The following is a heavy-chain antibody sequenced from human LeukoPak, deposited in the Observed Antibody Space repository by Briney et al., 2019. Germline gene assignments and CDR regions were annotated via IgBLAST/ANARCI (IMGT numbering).Heavy chain of an antibody. CDR3: ARTYYYGSGSYYNPRGYFDY. V-gene: IGHV4-34*01. CDR2: INHSGST. Sequence: SETLSLTCAVYGGSFSGYYWSWIRQPPGKGLEWIGEINHSGSTNYNPSLKSRVTIPVDTSKNQFSLKLSSVTAADTAVYYCARTYYYGSGSYYNPRGYFDYWGQGTLVTVSS. CDR1: GGSFSGYY. J-gene: IGHJ4*02. D-gene: IGHD3-10*01.